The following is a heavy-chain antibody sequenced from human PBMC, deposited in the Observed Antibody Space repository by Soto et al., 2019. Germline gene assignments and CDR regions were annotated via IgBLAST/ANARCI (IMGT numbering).Heavy chain of an antibody. CDR2: IYWDDDK. CDR1: GFSLSTSGVG. V-gene: IGHV2-5*02. D-gene: IGHD6-13*01. CDR3: AHRRRDSSRNLVLFDY. J-gene: IGHJ4*02. Sequence: QITLKESGPTLVKPTQTLTLTCTFSGFSLSTSGVGVGWIRQPPGKALEWLALIYWDDDKRYSPSLKSRLTITXXTXKXXVVLTMTNMDPVDTATYYCAHRRRDSSRNLVLFDYWGQGTLVTVSS.